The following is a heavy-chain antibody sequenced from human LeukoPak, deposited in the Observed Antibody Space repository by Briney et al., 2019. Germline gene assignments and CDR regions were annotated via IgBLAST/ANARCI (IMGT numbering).Heavy chain of an antibody. D-gene: IGHD4-17*01. CDR2: ISGDGIST. V-gene: IGHV3-43*02. CDR3: AKDGYGDYDY. J-gene: IGHJ4*02. Sequence: PGGPLRLSCAASGLIFHDYAMHWVRQAPGKGLEWVSLISGDGISTYYADSVKGRFTISRDNSKNSLYLQMNSLRTEDSALYYCAKDGYGDYDYWGQGTLVTVSS. CDR1: GLIFHDYA.